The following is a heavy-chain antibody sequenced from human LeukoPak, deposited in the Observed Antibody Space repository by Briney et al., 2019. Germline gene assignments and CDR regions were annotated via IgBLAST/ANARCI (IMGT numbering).Heavy chain of an antibody. CDR1: GDSVSSNSAA. D-gene: IGHD6-13*01. V-gene: IGHV6-1*01. J-gene: IGHJ6*02. Sequence: SQTLSLTCAISGDSVSSNSAAWNWIRQSPSRGLEWLGRTYYRSKWYNDYAVSVKSRITINPDTSKNQFSLQLNSVTPEDTAVYYCARARGWGLGYSSSWRHYYYYGMDVWGQGTTVTVSS. CDR3: ARARGWGLGYSSSWRHYYYYGMDV. CDR2: TYYRSKWYN.